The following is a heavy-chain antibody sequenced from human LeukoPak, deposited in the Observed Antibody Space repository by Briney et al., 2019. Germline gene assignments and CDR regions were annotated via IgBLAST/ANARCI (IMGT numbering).Heavy chain of an antibody. J-gene: IGHJ4*02. CDR2: IYYSGST. D-gene: IGHD3-3*01. V-gene: IGHV4-59*01. CDR3: ARSLEWLYDY. Sequence: SETLSLTCTVSGGSISSYYWSWIRQPPGKGQEWIGYIYYSGSTNYNPSLKSRVIISVDTSKNQFSLKLSSVTAADTAVYYCARSLEWLYDYWGQGTLVTVSS. CDR1: GGSISSYY.